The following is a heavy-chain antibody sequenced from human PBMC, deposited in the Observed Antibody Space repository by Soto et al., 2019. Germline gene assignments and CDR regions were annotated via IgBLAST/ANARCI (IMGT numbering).Heavy chain of an antibody. D-gene: IGHD2-2*01. CDR3: AGDIVVVPAAMHAFDI. CDR2: ISAYNGNT. V-gene: IGHV1-18*01. CDR1: GYTFTSYG. J-gene: IGHJ3*02. Sequence: ASVKVSCKASGYTFTSYGISWVRQAPGQGLEWMGWISAYNGNTNYAQKLQGRVTMTTDTSTSTAYMELRSLRSDDTAVYYCAGDIVVVPAAMHAFDIWGQGTMVTVSS.